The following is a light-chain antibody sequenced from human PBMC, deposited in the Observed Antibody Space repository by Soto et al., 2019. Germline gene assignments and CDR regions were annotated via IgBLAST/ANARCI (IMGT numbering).Light chain of an antibody. V-gene: IGKV3-20*01. CDR1: QTVPSSH. J-gene: IGKJ2*01. CDR3: QQYNTAPYT. CDR2: GTS. Sequence: EVVLTQSPGALSLSPGERATLSCRASQTVPSSHLAWFQQKPGQAPRLLVYGTSNRATGIPDRFSGSGSRTDFTLTIGRLEPEDFAVYYCQQYNTAPYTFGQGTKLEIK.